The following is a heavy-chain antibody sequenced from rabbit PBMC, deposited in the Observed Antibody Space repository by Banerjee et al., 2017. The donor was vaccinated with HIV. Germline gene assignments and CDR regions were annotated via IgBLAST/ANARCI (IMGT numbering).Heavy chain of an antibody. CDR3: ARDRDTGSVYYFDL. J-gene: IGHJ6*01. CDR2: IYVGSSGST. CDR1: GFSFSNKYV. D-gene: IGHD8-1*01. V-gene: IGHV1S45*01. Sequence: QEQLEESGGDLVKPEGSLTLSCTASGFSFSNKYVMCWVRQAPGKGLEWIACIYVGSSGSTYYANWAKGRFTISKTSSTTVTLQMTSLTAADTATYFCARDRDTGSVYYFDLWGPGTLVTVS.